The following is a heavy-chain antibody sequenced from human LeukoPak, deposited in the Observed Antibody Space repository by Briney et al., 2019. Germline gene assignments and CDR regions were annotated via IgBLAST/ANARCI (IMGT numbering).Heavy chain of an antibody. Sequence: GGSLRLSCAASGFTFSSYSMNWVRQAPGKRLEWVSSISSSSSYIYYADSVKGRFTISRDNAKNSLYLQMNSLRAEDTAVYYCARESDSSSAPPNFDYWGQGTLVTVSS. CDR2: ISSSSSYI. CDR1: GFTFSSYS. D-gene: IGHD6-6*01. CDR3: ARESDSSSAPPNFDY. V-gene: IGHV3-21*01. J-gene: IGHJ4*02.